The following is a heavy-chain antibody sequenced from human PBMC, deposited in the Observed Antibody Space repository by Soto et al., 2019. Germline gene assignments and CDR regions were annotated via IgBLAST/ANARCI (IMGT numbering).Heavy chain of an antibody. CDR3: ARCYSSVGSSYACGHFDL. Sequence: QVQLVQSGAEVKKPGASVKVSCQASGYTFTNYAIIWVRQAPGQGLEWMGWISASTRNTDQAQNFQGRVTMTIDTPPNTANMELRSLRSDDTAVYYCARCYSSVGSSYACGHFDLWGRGTLVTVSS. CDR1: GYTFTNYA. D-gene: IGHD2-15*01. V-gene: IGHV1-18*01. CDR2: ISASTRNT. J-gene: IGHJ2*01.